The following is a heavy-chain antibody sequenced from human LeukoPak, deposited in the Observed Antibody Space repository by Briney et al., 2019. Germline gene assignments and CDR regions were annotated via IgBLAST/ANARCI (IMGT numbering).Heavy chain of an antibody. V-gene: IGHV3-74*01. CDR2: ISSDGSTT. Sequence: AGGSLRLSCAASGFTFSSSWMYWVRQGPGKGLVWVSHISSDGSTTIYADSVKDRFTISRDNAKNTVFLQMNSLRAEDTAVYYCARVRGGNTRDLDYWGQGTLVTVSS. CDR3: ARVRGGNTRDLDY. D-gene: IGHD4-23*01. CDR1: GFTFSSSW. J-gene: IGHJ4*02.